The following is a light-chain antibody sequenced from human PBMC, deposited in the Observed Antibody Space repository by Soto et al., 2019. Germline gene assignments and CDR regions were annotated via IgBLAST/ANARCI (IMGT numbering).Light chain of an antibody. V-gene: IGKV1-5*01. CDR1: QTISSW. J-gene: IGKJ1*01. CDR2: DAS. CDR3: QQYNSYSWT. Sequence: DIQMTQSPSTLSASVGDRVTITCRASQTISSWLAWYQQRAGKXPKLLIYDASSLESGVPSRFSGSGSGTEFTLTISSLQPDDFATYYCQQYNSYSWTFGQGTKV.